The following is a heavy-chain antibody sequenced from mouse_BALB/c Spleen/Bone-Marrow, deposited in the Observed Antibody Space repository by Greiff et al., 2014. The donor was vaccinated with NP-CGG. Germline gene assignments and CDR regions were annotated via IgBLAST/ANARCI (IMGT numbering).Heavy chain of an antibody. CDR1: GYTFTNSW. V-gene: IGHV1S130*01. J-gene: IGHJ2*01. CDR2: IHPNSGNT. Sequence: QVQLQQPGPVLVRPGASVKLSCKASGYTFTNSWIHWAKQRPGQGLEWIGEIHPNSGNTNYNEKFKGKATLTVDTSSITAYVDLSNLTSEDSAVYYCARHHRFAYYFDYWGQGTTLTVSS. CDR3: ARHHRFAYYFDY.